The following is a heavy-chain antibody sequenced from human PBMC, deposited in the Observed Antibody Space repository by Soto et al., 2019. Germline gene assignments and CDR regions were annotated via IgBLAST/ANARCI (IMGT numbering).Heavy chain of an antibody. CDR2: IYHSGST. CDR3: ASSAVAGGGPGMDV. D-gene: IGHD6-19*01. CDR1: GGSISSSNW. V-gene: IGHV4-4*02. Sequence: SETLSLTCAVSGGSISSSNWWSWVRQPPGKGLEWIGEIYHSGSTNYNPPLKSRVTISVDKSKNQFSLKLSSVTAADTAVYYCASSAVAGGGPGMDVWGQGTTVTVSS. J-gene: IGHJ6*02.